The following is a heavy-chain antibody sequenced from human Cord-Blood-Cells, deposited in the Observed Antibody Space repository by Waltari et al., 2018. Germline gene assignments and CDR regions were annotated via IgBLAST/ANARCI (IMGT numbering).Heavy chain of an antibody. J-gene: IGHJ3*02. Sequence: QVQLVQSGAAVKKPGASVRVSCKASGYTFTGYYLPWVRQAPGQGLEWMGWINPNSGGTNYAQKFQGRVTMNRDTSISTAYMELSRLRSDDTAVYYCARDHTYYDFWSGYDAFDIWGQGTMVTVSS. CDR2: INPNSGGT. V-gene: IGHV1-2*02. CDR1: GYTFTGYY. D-gene: IGHD3-3*01. CDR3: ARDHTYYDFWSGYDAFDI.